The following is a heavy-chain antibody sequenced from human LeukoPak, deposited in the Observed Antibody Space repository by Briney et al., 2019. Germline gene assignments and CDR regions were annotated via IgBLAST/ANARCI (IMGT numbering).Heavy chain of an antibody. CDR2: INPSSGST. Sequence: ASVKVSCKASGYTFTSYYMHWVRQAPGQGLEWMGIINPSSGSTSYAQRFQGRVTMTKDTSTSTVSLELSSLRSEDTAVYYCARAESCSSTSCLSRFDYWGQGTLVTVSS. J-gene: IGHJ4*02. CDR1: GYTFTSYY. CDR3: ARAESCSSTSCLSRFDY. V-gene: IGHV1-46*01. D-gene: IGHD2-2*01.